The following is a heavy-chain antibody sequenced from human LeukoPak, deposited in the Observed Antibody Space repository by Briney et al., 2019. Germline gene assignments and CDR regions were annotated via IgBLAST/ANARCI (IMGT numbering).Heavy chain of an antibody. J-gene: IGHJ4*02. CDR2: IIPIFGTA. CDR1: GGTFSSYA. V-gene: IGHV1-69*13. Sequence: VASVKVSCKASGGTFSSYAISWVRQAPGQGLEWMGGIIPIFGTANYAQKFQGRVTITADESTSTAYMELSSLRSEDTVVYYCEASDPGIAVAGSSYYFDYWGQGALVTVSS. D-gene: IGHD6-19*01. CDR3: EASDPGIAVAGSSYYFDY.